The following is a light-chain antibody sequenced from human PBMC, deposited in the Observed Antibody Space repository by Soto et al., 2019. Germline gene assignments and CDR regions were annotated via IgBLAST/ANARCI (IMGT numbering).Light chain of an antibody. Sequence: DIQMTQSPSTLSASVGDRVTITCRASQSVTGWLAWYQQKPGEAPKLLIYDASTLASGVPSRFSGSGSVTQFTLAISSLQPDDSAPYDYQEYHNYSPYTCSQRPKLEIK. CDR3: QEYHNYSPYT. V-gene: IGKV1-5*01. CDR1: QSVTGW. CDR2: DAS. J-gene: IGKJ2*01.